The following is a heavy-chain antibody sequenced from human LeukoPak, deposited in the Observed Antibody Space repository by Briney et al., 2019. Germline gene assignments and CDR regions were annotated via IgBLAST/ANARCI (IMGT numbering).Heavy chain of an antibody. V-gene: IGHV1-2*02. CDR2: INPNSGGT. CDR3: ARDPVEYSSSWYELYY. D-gene: IGHD6-13*01. J-gene: IGHJ4*02. Sequence: RASVKVSCKASGYTFTGYYMHWVRQAPGQGLEWMGWINPNSGGTNYAQKFQGRVTMTRDTSISTAYMELSRLRSDDTAVYYCARDPVEYSSSWYELYYWGQGTLVTVSS. CDR1: GYTFTGYY.